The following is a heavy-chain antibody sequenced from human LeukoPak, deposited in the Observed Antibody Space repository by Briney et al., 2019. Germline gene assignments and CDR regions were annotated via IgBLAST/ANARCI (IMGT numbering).Heavy chain of an antibody. CDR3: ARRLGITVFDY. D-gene: IGHD6-19*01. J-gene: IGHJ4*02. V-gene: IGHV4-39*01. CDR2: IYYSGST. Sequence: SETLSLTCTVSGGSISSSYYYWGWIRQPPGKGLELVGSIYYSGSTYYNPSLRSRVTMSVDTSKNQFSLKMSSVTAADTAVYHCARRLGITVFDYWGQGTLVSVCS. CDR1: GGSISSSYYY.